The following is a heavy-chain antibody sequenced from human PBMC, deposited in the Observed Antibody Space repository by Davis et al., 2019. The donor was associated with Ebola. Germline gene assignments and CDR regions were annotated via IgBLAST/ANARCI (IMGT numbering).Heavy chain of an antibody. D-gene: IGHD2-21*02. J-gene: IGHJ3*01. CDR3: VRGRDIVVVTATPCFGF. Sequence: GESLKISCGASGFTFSSYGMHWVRQAPGKGLEWVAVIWYDGSNKYYADSVKGRFTISRDNSKNTLYLQMNNLRDEDTAVYYCVRGRDIVVVTATPCFGFWGQGTMVTVSS. CDR2: IWYDGSNK. V-gene: IGHV3-33*01. CDR1: GFTFSSYG.